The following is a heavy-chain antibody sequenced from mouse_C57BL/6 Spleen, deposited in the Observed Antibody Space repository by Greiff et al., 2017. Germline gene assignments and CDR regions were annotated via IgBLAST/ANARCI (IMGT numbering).Heavy chain of an antibody. J-gene: IGHJ3*01. CDR2: IYPGSGST. CDR3: AGDYGFAY. CDR1: GYTFTSYW. V-gene: IGHV1-55*01. D-gene: IGHD1-2*01. Sequence: QVQLQQPGAELVKPGASVKMSCKASGYTFTSYWITWVKQRPGQGLEWIGDIYPGSGSTNYNEKFKSKATLTVDTSSSTAYIPLSSLTSDASAVYYCAGDYGFAYWGQGTLVTVSA.